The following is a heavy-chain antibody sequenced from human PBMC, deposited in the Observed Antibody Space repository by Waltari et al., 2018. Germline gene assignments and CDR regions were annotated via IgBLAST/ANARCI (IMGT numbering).Heavy chain of an antibody. J-gene: IGHJ3*02. Sequence: QVQLEQPGAEVKKPGSSARPSRRASEGNYGRYAITWVRQAPGQGLEWKGGTIPIFGSPMYAPKFQGRVSITADELTYTVYMELNSLRSDDTAIYYCARRKLGEAFDIWGQGTMVIVSS. CDR3: ARRKLGEAFDI. D-gene: IGHD3-16*01. CDR1: EGNYGRYA. CDR2: TIPIFGSP. V-gene: IGHV1-69*12.